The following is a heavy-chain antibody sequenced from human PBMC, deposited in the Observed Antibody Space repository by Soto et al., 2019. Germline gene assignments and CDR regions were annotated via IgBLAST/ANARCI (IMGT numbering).Heavy chain of an antibody. CDR2: IIPIFGTA. D-gene: IGHD2-2*01. V-gene: IGHV1-69*01. J-gene: IGHJ4*02. Sequence: QVQLVQSGAEVKKPGSSVKVSCKASGDTFSSYAISWVRQAPGQGLEWMGGIIPIFGTANYAQKFQGRVTITADESTSTAYMDLSSLRSEDTDVYYCARRVVPAANEEYYFDYWGQGTLVTVSS. CDR1: GDTFSSYA. CDR3: ARRVVPAANEEYYFDY.